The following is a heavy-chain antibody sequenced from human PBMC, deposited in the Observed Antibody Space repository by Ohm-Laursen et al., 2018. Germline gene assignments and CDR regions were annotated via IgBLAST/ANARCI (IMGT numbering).Heavy chain of an antibody. CDR1: GYTFTSYG. J-gene: IGHJ4*02. Sequence: GASVKVSCKASGYTFTSYGISWVRQAPGQGLEWMGWISAYNGNTNYAQKLQGRVTMTTDTSTSTAYMELRSLRSDDTAVYYRARDQSGGPYDFWSGYYFGFDYWGQGTLVTVSS. V-gene: IGHV1-18*01. CDR2: ISAYNGNT. D-gene: IGHD3-3*01. CDR3: ARDQSGGPYDFWSGYYFGFDY.